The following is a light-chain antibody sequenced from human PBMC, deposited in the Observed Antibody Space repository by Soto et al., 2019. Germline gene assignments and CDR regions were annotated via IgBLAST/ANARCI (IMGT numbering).Light chain of an antibody. CDR1: QSISSW. V-gene: IGKV1-5*01. Sequence: DIQMTQSPSTLSASVGDRVTITCRASQSISSWLAWYQQKPGKAPNLLIYGASSLESGVPPRFSGSGSGTDFTLTISRLEPEDFAVYYCQQFSSYPLTFGGGTKVDIK. CDR2: GAS. J-gene: IGKJ4*01. CDR3: QQFSSYPLT.